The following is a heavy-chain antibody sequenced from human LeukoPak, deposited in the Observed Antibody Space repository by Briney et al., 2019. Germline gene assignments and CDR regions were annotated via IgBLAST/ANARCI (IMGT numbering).Heavy chain of an antibody. Sequence: SETLSLTCAVYGGSFSGYYWSWIRQPPGKGLEWIGEINHSGSTNYNPSLKSRVTISVDTSKNQFSLKLSSVTAADTAVYYCARGPFAYDYVWGSYRPTCYFDYWGQGTLVTVSS. J-gene: IGHJ4*02. V-gene: IGHV4-34*01. CDR3: ARGPFAYDYVWGSYRPTCYFDY. D-gene: IGHD3-16*02. CDR1: GGSFSGYY. CDR2: INHSGST.